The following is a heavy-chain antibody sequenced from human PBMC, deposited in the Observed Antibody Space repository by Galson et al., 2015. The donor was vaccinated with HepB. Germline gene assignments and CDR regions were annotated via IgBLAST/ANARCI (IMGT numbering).Heavy chain of an antibody. D-gene: IGHD3-10*01. J-gene: IGHJ4*02. CDR2: IHSSGFYK. CDR3: ASDLDGSGSFYNMLAY. CDR1: GFRLSSYS. Sequence: SLRLSCAASGFRLSSYSMNWVRQAPGKGLEWVSSIHSSGFYKYYADSVKGRFSVSRDNSRDTVYLQMNGLRPEDTAVYFCASDLDGSGSFYNMLAYWGQGIMVTVSS. V-gene: IGHV3-21*01.